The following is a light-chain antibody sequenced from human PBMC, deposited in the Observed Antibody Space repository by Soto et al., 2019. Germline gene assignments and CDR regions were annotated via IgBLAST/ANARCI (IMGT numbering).Light chain of an antibody. Sequence: QSALTQPPSASGSPGQPVTISCTGTSSDVGGYDYVSWYQQYPGKAPKLLIYEVSKRPSGVPDRFSGSKTGNTASLTVSGLQADDEADYYCTSYAGDNHYLFGTGTKLTVL. J-gene: IGLJ1*01. CDR3: TSYAGDNHYL. CDR1: SSDVGGYDY. CDR2: EVS. V-gene: IGLV2-8*01.